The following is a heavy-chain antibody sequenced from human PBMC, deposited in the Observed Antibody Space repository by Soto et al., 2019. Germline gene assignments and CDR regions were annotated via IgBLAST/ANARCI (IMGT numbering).Heavy chain of an antibody. Sequence: EVQLLESGGGLVQPGGSLRLSCAASGFTFSSYAMSWVRQAPGKGLEWVSAISGSGGSTYYADSVKGRFTISRDNSKNTLYLQMNSLRAEDTAVYYCASSLHCSSTSCYSHYYYYIDVWGKGTTVTVSS. CDR3: ASSLHCSSTSCYSHYYYYIDV. CDR2: ISGSGGST. V-gene: IGHV3-23*01. D-gene: IGHD2-2*01. J-gene: IGHJ6*03. CDR1: GFTFSSYA.